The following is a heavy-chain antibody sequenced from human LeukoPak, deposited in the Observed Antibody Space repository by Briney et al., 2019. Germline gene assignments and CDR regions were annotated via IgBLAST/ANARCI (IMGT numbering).Heavy chain of an antibody. CDR3: AKETSSGNFVTIDC. J-gene: IGHJ4*02. CDR1: GFTFRNYV. Sequence: GGSLRLSCAASGFTFRNYVMSWVRQTPGKGLEWVSAITGDGGGTNHADSVKGRFTISRDNSKSTLYLQMNSLRADDTAIYYCAKETSSGNFVTIDCWGQGALVTVSS. V-gene: IGHV3-23*01. CDR2: ITGDGGGT. D-gene: IGHD1-26*01.